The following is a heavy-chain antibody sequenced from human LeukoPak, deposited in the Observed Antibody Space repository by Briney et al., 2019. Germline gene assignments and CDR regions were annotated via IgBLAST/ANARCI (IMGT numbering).Heavy chain of an antibody. CDR1: GDSITSHNW. D-gene: IGHD2/OR15-2a*01. Sequence: SGTLSLTCAVSGDSITSHNWWSWVRQSPGKGLEWIGEIYHSGTTNYSPSLKSRVTISVDKSKNQLSLKLTSVNAADTAVYFCASCLFDYYYFAQLVQGTLVTVSS. J-gene: IGHJ4*02. CDR2: IYHSGTT. V-gene: IGHV4-4*02. CDR3: ASCLFDYYYFAQ.